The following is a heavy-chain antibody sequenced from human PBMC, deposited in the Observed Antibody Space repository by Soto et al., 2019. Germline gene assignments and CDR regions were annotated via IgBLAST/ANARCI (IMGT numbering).Heavy chain of an antibody. CDR2: ISAYNGNT. CDR1: GYTFTSYG. CDR3: ARVYYYDSSGYYPPTYFDY. V-gene: IGHV1-18*01. Sequence: VSVKVSSKASGYTFTSYGISWVRQAPGQGLEWMGWISAYNGNTNYAQKLQGRVTMTTDTSTSTAYMELRSLRSDDTAVYYCARVYYYDSSGYYPPTYFDYWGQGTLGTVSS. D-gene: IGHD3-22*01. J-gene: IGHJ4*02.